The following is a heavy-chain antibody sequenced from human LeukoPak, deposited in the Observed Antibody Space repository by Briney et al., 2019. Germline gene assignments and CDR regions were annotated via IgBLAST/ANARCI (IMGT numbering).Heavy chain of an antibody. Sequence: PSETLSLTCTVSGGPISSGGYYWSWIRQHPGKGLEWIGYIYYSGSTYYNPSLKSRVTISVDTSKNQFSLKLSSVTAADTAVYYCARSVVYDSSGYYSFFDYWGQGTLVTVSS. J-gene: IGHJ4*02. CDR3: ARSVVYDSSGYYSFFDY. CDR2: IYYSGST. CDR1: GGPISSGGYY. D-gene: IGHD3-22*01. V-gene: IGHV4-31*03.